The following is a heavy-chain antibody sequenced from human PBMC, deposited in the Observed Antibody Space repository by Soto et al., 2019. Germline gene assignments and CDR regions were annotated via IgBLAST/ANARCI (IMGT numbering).Heavy chain of an antibody. CDR2: ISGSGGST. D-gene: IGHD3-22*01. Sequence: GGSLRLSCAASGFTFSSYAMSWVRQAPGKGLEWVSAISGSGGSTYHADSVKGRFTISRDNSKNTLYLQMNSLRAEDTAVYYCARSRYYYDSSGYSLLFDYWGQGTLVTVSS. J-gene: IGHJ4*02. CDR3: ARSRYYYDSSGYSLLFDY. CDR1: GFTFSSYA. V-gene: IGHV3-23*01.